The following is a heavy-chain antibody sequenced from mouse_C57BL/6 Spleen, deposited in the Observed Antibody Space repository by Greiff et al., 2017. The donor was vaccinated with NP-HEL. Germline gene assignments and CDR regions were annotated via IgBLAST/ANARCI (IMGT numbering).Heavy chain of an antibody. CDR1: GYAFSSSW. CDR3: AREDYDYGYFDY. V-gene: IGHV1-82*01. J-gene: IGHJ2*01. Sequence: QVHVKQSGPELVKPGASVKISCKASGYAFSSSWMNWVKQRPGKGLEWIGRIYPGDGDTNYNGKFKGKATLTADKSSSTAYMQLSSLTSEDSAVYFCAREDYDYGYFDYWGQGTTLTVSS. D-gene: IGHD2-4*01. CDR2: IYPGDGDT.